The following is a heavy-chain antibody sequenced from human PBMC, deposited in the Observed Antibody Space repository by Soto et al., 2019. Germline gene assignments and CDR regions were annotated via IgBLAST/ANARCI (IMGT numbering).Heavy chain of an antibody. V-gene: IGHV5-10-1*03. CDR3: ARQIYDSDSGPNFQYYFDS. J-gene: IGHJ4*02. Sequence: EVQLEQSGAEVKKPGESLTISCKGSGYSFAGYWITWVRQMPRKGLEWMGRIDPSDSQTYYSPSFRGHVTISAAKSITTVFLQWSSLRASDTAMYYCARQIYDSDSGPNFQYYFDSWGQGTLVTVSS. CDR1: GYSFAGYW. CDR2: IDPSDSQT. D-gene: IGHD3-22*01.